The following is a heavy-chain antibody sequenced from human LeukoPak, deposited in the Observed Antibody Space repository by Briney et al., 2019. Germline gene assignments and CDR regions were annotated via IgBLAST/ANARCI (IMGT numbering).Heavy chain of an antibody. D-gene: IGHD6-6*01. CDR2: ISGSGGST. CDR3: VRGFGQLDY. V-gene: IGHV3-23*01. CDR1: GFTFSSYA. J-gene: IGHJ4*02. Sequence: GRSLRLSCAASGFTFSSYAMSWVRQAPGKGLEWASAISGSGGSTYYADSVKGRFTVSRDNAKHSLYLQMNSLRDEDTAVYYCVRGFGQLDYWGQGTLVTVSS.